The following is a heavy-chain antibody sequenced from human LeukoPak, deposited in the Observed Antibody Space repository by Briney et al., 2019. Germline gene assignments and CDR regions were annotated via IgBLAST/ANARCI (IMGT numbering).Heavy chain of an antibody. V-gene: IGHV3-7*03. Sequence: GGSLRLSCAASGFTFSSYAMHWVRQAPGKGLEWVANIKQDGSEKYYVDSVKGRFTISRDNAKNSLYLQMNSLRAEGTAMYYCARLIVGAIDYWGQGTLVTVSS. J-gene: IGHJ4*02. D-gene: IGHD1-26*01. CDR1: GFTFSSYA. CDR2: IKQDGSEK. CDR3: ARLIVGAIDY.